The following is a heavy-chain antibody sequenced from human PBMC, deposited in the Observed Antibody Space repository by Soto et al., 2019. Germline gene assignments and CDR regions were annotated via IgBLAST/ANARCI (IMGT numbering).Heavy chain of an antibody. Sequence: QSQTLSLTCAISGDSVSSNSAAWNWIRQSPSRGLEWLGRTYYRSKWYNDYAVSVKSRITINPDTSKNQFSLQLNSVTPEDTAVYYCARGYGIARPWDYNWFDPWGQGTLVTVSS. CDR2: TYYRSKWYN. CDR1: GDSVSSNSAA. V-gene: IGHV6-1*01. D-gene: IGHD2-15*01. CDR3: ARGYGIARPWDYNWFDP. J-gene: IGHJ5*02.